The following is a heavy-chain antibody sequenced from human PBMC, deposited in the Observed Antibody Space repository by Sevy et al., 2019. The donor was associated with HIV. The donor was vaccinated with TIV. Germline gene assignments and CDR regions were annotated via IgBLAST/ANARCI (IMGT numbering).Heavy chain of an antibody. CDR1: GGSFSGYY. CDR3: ASYYGIVRVFDY. J-gene: IGHJ4*02. CDR2: INHSGST. D-gene: IGHD3-9*01. Sequence: SETLSLTCAVYGGSFSGYYWSWIRQPPGKGLEWIGEINHSGSTNYNPSLKSRVTISVDTSKNQFSLKLSSVTAADTAVDFCASYYGIVRVFDYWGQGTLVTVSS. V-gene: IGHV4-34*01.